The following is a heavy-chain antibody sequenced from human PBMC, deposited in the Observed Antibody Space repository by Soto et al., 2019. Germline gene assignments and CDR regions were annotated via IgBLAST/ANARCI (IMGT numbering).Heavy chain of an antibody. J-gene: IGHJ3*02. CDR3: ARTSELVLQPDYYDSSGYYYGGAFDI. V-gene: IGHV4-39*01. D-gene: IGHD3-22*01. CDR1: GGSISSSSYY. Sequence: QLQLQESGPGLVKPSETLSLTCTVSGGSISSSSYYWGWIRQPPGKGLEWIGSIYYSGSTYYNPSLKSRVTISVDTSKNQCSLKLSSVTAADTAVYYCARTSELVLQPDYYDSSGYYYGGAFDIWGQGTMVTVSS. CDR2: IYYSGST.